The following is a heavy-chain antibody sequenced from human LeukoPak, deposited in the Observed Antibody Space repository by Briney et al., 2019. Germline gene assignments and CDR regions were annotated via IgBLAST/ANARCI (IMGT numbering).Heavy chain of an antibody. D-gene: IGHD6-13*01. CDR2: IYYSGST. CDR1: GGSISSYY. J-gene: IGHJ4*02. Sequence: SETLSLTCTVSGGSISSYYWSWIRQPPGKGLEWIGYIYYSGSTNYNPSLKSRVTISVDTSKNQFSLKLSSVTAADTAVYYCARFRTGIALLGGEYSFDYWGQGTLVTLSS. CDR3: ARFRTGIALLGGEYSFDY. V-gene: IGHV4-59*08.